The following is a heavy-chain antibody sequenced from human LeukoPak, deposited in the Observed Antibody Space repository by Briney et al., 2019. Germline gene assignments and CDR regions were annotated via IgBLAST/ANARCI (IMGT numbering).Heavy chain of an antibody. CDR1: GYSFTSYW. D-gene: IGHD3-3*01. CDR2: ICPGDSDT. J-gene: IGHJ3*02. V-gene: IGHV5-51*03. CDR3: ARESSELRFLEWLNAFDI. Sequence: GESLKISCKGSGYSFTSYWIGWVRQMPGKGLEWMGIICPGDSDTRYSPSFQGQVTISADKSISTAYLQWSSLKASDTAMYYCARESSELRFLEWLNAFDIWGQGTMVTVSS.